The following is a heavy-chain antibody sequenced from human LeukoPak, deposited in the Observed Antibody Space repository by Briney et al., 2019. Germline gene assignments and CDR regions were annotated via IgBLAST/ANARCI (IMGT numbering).Heavy chain of an antibody. D-gene: IGHD2-8*01. CDR2: VYYSGST. CDR1: SGSIGSSSNY. Sequence: PSETLSLTCTVSSGSIGSSSNYWGWIRQAPGKGLEWIGNVYYSGSTFYNPSLKSRVTISVDTSKNQFSLKLRSVTAADTAIYYCARASFNVVFGNWFDPWGQGTLVTVAS. J-gene: IGHJ5*02. CDR3: ARASFNVVFGNWFDP. V-gene: IGHV4-39*01.